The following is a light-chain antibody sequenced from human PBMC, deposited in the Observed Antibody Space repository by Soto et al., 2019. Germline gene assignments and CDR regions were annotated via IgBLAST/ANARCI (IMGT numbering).Light chain of an antibody. CDR2: SND. Sequence: QSVLTQPPSASGTPGQRVTISCSGSTSNIGSNTVSWYQQLPGRAPKLLIYSNDQRPSGAPERFSGSKSGTSASLAISGLQSEDEADYYCAAWDDRLNGYVFGTGTKGAVL. CDR1: TSNIGSNT. CDR3: AAWDDRLNGYV. V-gene: IGLV1-44*01. J-gene: IGLJ1*01.